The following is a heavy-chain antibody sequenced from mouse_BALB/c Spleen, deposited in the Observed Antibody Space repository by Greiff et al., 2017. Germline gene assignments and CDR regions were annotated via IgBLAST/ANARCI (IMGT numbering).Heavy chain of an antibody. J-gene: IGHJ4*01. V-gene: IGHV2-3*01. CDR1: GFSLTSYG. CDR3: ATTTVVEEGYAMDY. Sequence: VMLVESGPGLVAPSQSLSITCTVSGFSLTSYGVSWVRQPPGKGLEWLGVIWGDGSTNYHSALISRLSISKDNSKSQVFLKLNSLQTDDTATYYCATTTVVEEGYAMDYWGQGTSVTVSS. D-gene: IGHD1-1*01. CDR2: IWGDGST.